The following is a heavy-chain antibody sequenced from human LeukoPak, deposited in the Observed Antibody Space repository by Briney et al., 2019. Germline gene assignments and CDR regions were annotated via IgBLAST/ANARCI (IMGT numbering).Heavy chain of an antibody. D-gene: IGHD5-18*01. J-gene: IGHJ4*02. CDR2: IVVGSGNT. V-gene: IGHV1-58*01. CDR3: ARDRSGYRYVGDYFDY. CDR1: GFTFTSSA. Sequence: SVKVSCKASGFTFTSSAVQWVRQARGQRLEWIGWIVVGSGNTNYAQKFQERVTITRDMSTSTAYMELSSLRSEDTAVYYCARDRSGYRYVGDYFDYWGQGILVTVSS.